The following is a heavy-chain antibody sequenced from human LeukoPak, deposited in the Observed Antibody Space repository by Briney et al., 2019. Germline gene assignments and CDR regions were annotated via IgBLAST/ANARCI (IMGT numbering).Heavy chain of an antibody. CDR1: GGSISSGGYY. CDR2: IYYSGST. J-gene: IGHJ4*02. CDR3: ARSPKPGYYFDY. Sequence: PSETLSLTCTVSGGSISSGGYYWSWIRQHPGKGLEWIGYIYYSGSTYYNPSLKSRVTISVDTSKNQFSLKLSSVTAADTAVYYCARSPKPGYYFDYWGQGTLVTVSS. V-gene: IGHV4-31*03.